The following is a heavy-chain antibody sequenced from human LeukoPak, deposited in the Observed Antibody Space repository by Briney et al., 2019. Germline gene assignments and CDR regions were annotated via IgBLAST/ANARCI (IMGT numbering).Heavy chain of an antibody. D-gene: IGHD3-3*01. CDR1: GFTFNSYG. V-gene: IGHV3-30*02. CDR3: AKTSLSDPSGHYYYMDV. J-gene: IGHJ6*03. Sequence: PGGSLRLSCAASGFTFNSYGMHWVRQAPGKGLEWVAFIRFDGTSEFYADSVKARFTISRDNSQNTVSLQLNNLSIEDTALYYCAKTSLSDPSGHYYYMDVWGKGTTVTVSS. CDR2: IRFDGTSE.